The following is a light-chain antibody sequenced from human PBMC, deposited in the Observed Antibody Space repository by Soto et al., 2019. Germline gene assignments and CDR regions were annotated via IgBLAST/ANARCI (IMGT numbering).Light chain of an antibody. V-gene: IGKV3-15*01. CDR3: QQYNNWPRT. J-gene: IGKJ2*01. CDR1: QSVSSN. Sequence: EIVMTQSPATLSVSPGERATVSCRASQSVSSNLAWYQQKPGQAPRLLIYGASTRATGIPARFSGSGSGTEFTLTIGSLQSEDSAVYHCQQYNNWPRTFGQGTKLEIK. CDR2: GAS.